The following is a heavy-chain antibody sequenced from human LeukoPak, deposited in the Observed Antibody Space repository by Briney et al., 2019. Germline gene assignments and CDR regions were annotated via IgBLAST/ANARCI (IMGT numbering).Heavy chain of an antibody. J-gene: IGHJ4*02. CDR3: AKVGVSSGRYGGFFY. Sequence: PGGSLRLSCAASGFTFSNYAMSWVRQAPGKGLEWVPAISGSGGSTYYADSVKGRFTISRDNSKNTLYLQMNSLRAEDTAVYYCAKVGVSSGRYGGFFYWRQGTLVTVSS. CDR1: GFTFSNYA. V-gene: IGHV3-23*01. CDR2: ISGSGGST. D-gene: IGHD6-19*01.